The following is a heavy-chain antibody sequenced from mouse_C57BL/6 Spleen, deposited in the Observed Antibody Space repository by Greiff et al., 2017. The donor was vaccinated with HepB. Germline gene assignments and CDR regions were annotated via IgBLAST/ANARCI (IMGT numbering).Heavy chain of an antibody. CDR1: GYTFTDYY. Sequence: VQLQQSGPELVKPGASVKISCKASGYTFTDYYMNWVKQSHGKSLEWIGDINPNNGGTSYNQKFKGKATLTVDKSSSTAYMELRSLTSEDSAVYYCARGGITTVVAPPDYWGQGTTLTVSS. CDR3: ARGGITTVVAPPDY. CDR2: INPNNGGT. V-gene: IGHV1-26*01. D-gene: IGHD1-1*01. J-gene: IGHJ2*01.